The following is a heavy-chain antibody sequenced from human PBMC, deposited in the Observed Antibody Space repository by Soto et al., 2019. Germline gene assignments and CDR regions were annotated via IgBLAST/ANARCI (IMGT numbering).Heavy chain of an antibody. CDR2: ISTFNGKT. CDR1: GYKFSSYG. CDR3: ARVNEGVYYDSRCYFDY. D-gene: IGHD3-22*01. V-gene: IGHV1-18*01. J-gene: IGHJ4*02. Sequence: ASVKVSCKASGYKFSSYGITWVRQAPGQGLEWLGWISTFNGKTIYAQNLQDRVTMTIDASTSAAYLELRSLRSDDTALYYCARVNEGVYYDSRCYFDYWGQGTLVTVSS.